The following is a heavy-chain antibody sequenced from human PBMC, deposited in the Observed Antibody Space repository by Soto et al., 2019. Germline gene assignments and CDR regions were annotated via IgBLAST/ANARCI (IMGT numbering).Heavy chain of an antibody. CDR1: GGSFSGYY. Sequence: SETLSLTCAVYGGSFSGYYWSWIRQPPGKGLEWIGEINHSGSTNYNPSLKSRVTISVDTSKNQFSLKLSSVTAADTAVYYCAIIAAAGASGYWGQGTLVTVSS. D-gene: IGHD6-13*01. V-gene: IGHV4-34*01. J-gene: IGHJ4*02. CDR3: AIIAAAGASGY. CDR2: INHSGST.